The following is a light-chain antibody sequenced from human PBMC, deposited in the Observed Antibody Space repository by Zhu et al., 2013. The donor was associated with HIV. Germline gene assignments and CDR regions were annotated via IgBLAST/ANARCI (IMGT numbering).Light chain of an antibody. CDR3: QQSSRLLT. V-gene: IGKV1-39*01. J-gene: IGKJ4*01. CDR2: TAS. CDR1: QSISNY. Sequence: DIQMTQFPSSLSASVGDRVTITCRASQSISNYLNWYQQKPGKAPKLLIYTASSLQSGVLSRFSGSGSGTDFTLTISSLQPEDFATYYCQQSSRLLTFGGGTEVEIK.